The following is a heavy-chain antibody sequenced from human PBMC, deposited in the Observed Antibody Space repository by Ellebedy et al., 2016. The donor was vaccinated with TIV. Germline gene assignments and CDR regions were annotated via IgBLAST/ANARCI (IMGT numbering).Heavy chain of an antibody. V-gene: IGHV4-4*02. Sequence: MPSETLSLTCAVSGGSISSSNWWSWVRQPPGKGLEWIGEIYHSGSTNYNPSLKIRVTISVHKSKNQFSLKLSSVTAADTAVYYCARDGGYDLHMDVWGKGTTVTVSS. CDR3: ARDGGYDLHMDV. CDR1: GGSISSSNW. J-gene: IGHJ6*03. D-gene: IGHD3-3*01. CDR2: IYHSGST.